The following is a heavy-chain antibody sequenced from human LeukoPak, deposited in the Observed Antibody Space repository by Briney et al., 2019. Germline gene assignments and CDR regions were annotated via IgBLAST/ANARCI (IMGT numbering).Heavy chain of an antibody. CDR3: ARSLDTDLRE. Sequence: SQTLSLTCAISGDSVSSNSAAWNWIRQSPSRGLEWLGRTYYRSKWSKDYAVSVKSRITINPDTSNNQLSLQLYSVTPEDTAVYYCARSLDTDLREWGQGTLVTVSS. J-gene: IGHJ4*02. CDR1: GDSVSSNSAA. CDR2: TYYRSKWSK. V-gene: IGHV6-1*01. D-gene: IGHD5-18*01.